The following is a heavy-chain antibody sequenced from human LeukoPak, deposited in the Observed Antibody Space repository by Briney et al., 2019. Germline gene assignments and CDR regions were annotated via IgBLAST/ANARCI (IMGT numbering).Heavy chain of an antibody. CDR2: MNPNSGNT. CDR3: ARGMSSGWFDAFDI. V-gene: IGHV1-8*01. D-gene: IGHD6-19*01. J-gene: IGHJ3*02. CDR1: GYTFTSYD. Sequence: GASVKVSCKASGYTFTSYDINWVRQATGQGLEWMGWMNPNSGNTGYARKFQGRVTMTRNTSISTAYMELSSLRSEDTAVYYCARGMSSGWFDAFDIWGQGTMVTVSS.